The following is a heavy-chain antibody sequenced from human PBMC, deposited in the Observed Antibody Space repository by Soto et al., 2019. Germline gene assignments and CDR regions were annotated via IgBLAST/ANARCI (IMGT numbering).Heavy chain of an antibody. V-gene: IGHV5-51*01. CDR3: ARRSFRYCSGGSCPGNAFDI. CDR2: IYPGDSDT. D-gene: IGHD2-15*01. J-gene: IGHJ3*02. CDR1: GYSFTSYW. Sequence: GESLKISCKGSGYSFTSYWIGWVRQMPGKGLEWMGIIYPGDSDTRYSPSFQGQVTISADKSISTAYLQWSSLKASDTAMYYCARRSFRYCSGGSCPGNAFDIWGQETMVTVS.